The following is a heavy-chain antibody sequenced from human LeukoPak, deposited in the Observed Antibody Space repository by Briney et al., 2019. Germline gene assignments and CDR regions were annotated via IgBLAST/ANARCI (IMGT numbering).Heavy chain of an antibody. CDR3: AKDFPSRDNFWSGYYTDFDY. J-gene: IGHJ4*02. CDR1: GFSFSNYG. V-gene: IGHV3-30*02. CDR2: IRYDGSNK. Sequence: GGSLRLSCAASGFSFSNYGMYWVRQPPGKGLEWVAFIRYDGSNKHYADSVKGRFSISRDNSKTTLYLQMNSLRPEDTAVYYCAKDFPSRDNFWSGYYTDFDYWGQGTLVTVSS. D-gene: IGHD3-3*01.